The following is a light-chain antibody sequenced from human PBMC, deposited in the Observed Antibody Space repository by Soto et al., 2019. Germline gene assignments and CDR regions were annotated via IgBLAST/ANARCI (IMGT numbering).Light chain of an antibody. Sequence: QSALTQPPSASGSPGQSVTISCTGTISDIGTYYYVSWYQQHTGKAPKLIIYEVSERPSGVPDRFSGSKSGNTASLTVSGLQAEDEAHYYCSSYAGTKTLVFGGGTKLTVL. CDR3: SSYAGTKTLV. V-gene: IGLV2-8*01. CDR1: ISDIGTYYY. CDR2: EVS. J-gene: IGLJ2*01.